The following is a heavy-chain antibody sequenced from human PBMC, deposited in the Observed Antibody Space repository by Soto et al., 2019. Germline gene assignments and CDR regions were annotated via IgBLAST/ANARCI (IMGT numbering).Heavy chain of an antibody. CDR3: AKGTYDSSGYYTAPDY. Sequence: LRLSCAASGFSFDDYAMHWVRQAPGRGLEWVSGITWSSGYIGYADSVKGRFTISKDNAKNSLYLKMNSLRPEDTAVYYCAKGTYDSSGYYTAPDYWGQGTLVTAPQ. CDR2: ITWSSGYI. CDR1: GFSFDDYA. J-gene: IGHJ4*02. V-gene: IGHV3-9*01. D-gene: IGHD3-22*01.